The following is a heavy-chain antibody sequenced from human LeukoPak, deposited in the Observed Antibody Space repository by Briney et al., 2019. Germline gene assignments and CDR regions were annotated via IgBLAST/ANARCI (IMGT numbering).Heavy chain of an antibody. CDR3: ALLSSTVGVYYYYYGMDF. V-gene: IGHV1-18*01. D-gene: IGHD6-13*01. J-gene: IGHJ6*02. CDR2: ISAYNGNT. CDR1: GYTFTSYG. Sequence: ASVKVSCKASGYTFTSYGISWVRQAPGQGLEWMGWISAYNGNTNYAQKLQGRVTMTTDTSTSTAYMELRSLRSDDTAVYYCALLSSTVGVYYYYYGMDFWGQGTTVTVSS.